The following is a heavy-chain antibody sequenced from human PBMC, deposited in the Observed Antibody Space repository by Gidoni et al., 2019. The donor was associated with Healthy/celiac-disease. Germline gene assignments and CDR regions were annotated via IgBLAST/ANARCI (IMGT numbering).Heavy chain of an antibody. Sequence: QVQLQESGPGLVKPSQTLSLTCTVSAGSISSGGYYGSWIRQHPGKGREWIGYIYYSGSTYYNPSLKSRVTISVDTSKNRFSLKLSSVTAADTAVYYCAREGGSYSGSDAFDIWGQGTMVTVSS. J-gene: IGHJ3*02. CDR2: IYYSGST. CDR1: AGSISSGGYY. V-gene: IGHV4-31*03. D-gene: IGHD1-26*01. CDR3: AREGGSYSGSDAFDI.